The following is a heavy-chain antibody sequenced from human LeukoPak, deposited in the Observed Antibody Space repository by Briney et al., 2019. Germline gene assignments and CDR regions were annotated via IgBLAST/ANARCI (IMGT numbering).Heavy chain of an antibody. J-gene: IGHJ5*02. CDR3: ARDLLGS. CDR1: GFTFDDYA. V-gene: IGHV3-9*01. Sequence: GGSLRLSCAASGFTFDDYAMHWVRQAPGKGLEWVSGINWNGDSVNYADSVKGRSTISRDNAKNSLYLRMNSLRAEDTALYYCARDLLGSWGQGTLVTVSS. CDR2: INWNGDSV.